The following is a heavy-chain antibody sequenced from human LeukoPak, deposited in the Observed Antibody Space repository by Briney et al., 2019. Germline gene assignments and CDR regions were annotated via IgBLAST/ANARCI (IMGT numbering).Heavy chain of an antibody. D-gene: IGHD2-2*01. CDR3: AREGCSSTSCSGLDY. CDR2: ISAYNGNT. CDR1: GYTFTSYG. J-gene: IGHJ4*02. Sequence: ASVKVSCKASGYTFTSYGISWVRQAPGQGLEWMGWISAYNGNTNYAQKLQGRVTMTTDTSTSTAYMELRSLRSDDTAVYYCAREGCSSTSCSGLDYWGQGTLVTVSS. V-gene: IGHV1-18*01.